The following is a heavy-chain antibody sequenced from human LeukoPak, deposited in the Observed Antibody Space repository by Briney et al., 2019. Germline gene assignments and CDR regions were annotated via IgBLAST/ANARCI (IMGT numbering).Heavy chain of an antibody. CDR3: ATTLDTGFFQS. J-gene: IGHJ5*02. Sequence: GGSLRLSCAASGFTFSTYAMHWVRQAPGKGLEWVSAVSGSGGDTYYADSVTGRFTISRDNSKNTLYVLLNSLRAEDTAVYYCATTLDTGFFQSWGRGTLVTV. CDR2: VSGSGGDT. V-gene: IGHV3-23*01. CDR1: GFTFSTYA. D-gene: IGHD5-18*01.